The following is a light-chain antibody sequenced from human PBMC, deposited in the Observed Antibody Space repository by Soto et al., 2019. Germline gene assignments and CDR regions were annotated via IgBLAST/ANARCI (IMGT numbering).Light chain of an antibody. J-gene: IGLJ2*01. CDR2: EVS. CDR1: SNDVGGYNY. CDR3: SSSAGGNTFV. Sequence: QPALTQPPSASGSPGQSVAISCTGTSNDVGGYNYVSWYQQHPGKAPKLIIYEVSKRPSGVPDRFSGSKSGNTAALTASGLQAEDEADYFCSSSAGGNTFVFGGGTKVTV. V-gene: IGLV2-8*01.